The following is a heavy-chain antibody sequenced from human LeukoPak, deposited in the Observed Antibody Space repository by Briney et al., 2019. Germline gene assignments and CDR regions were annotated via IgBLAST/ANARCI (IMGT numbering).Heavy chain of an antibody. D-gene: IGHD3-22*01. CDR2: IIPIFGTA. Sequence: AASVKVSCKASGGTFSSYAISWVRQAPGQGLEWMGRIIPIFGTANYAQKFQGRVTITTDESTSTAYMELSSLRSGDTAVYYCTYYYDSSGYLDYWGQGTLVTVSS. V-gene: IGHV1-69*05. J-gene: IGHJ4*02. CDR1: GGTFSSYA. CDR3: TYYYDSSGYLDY.